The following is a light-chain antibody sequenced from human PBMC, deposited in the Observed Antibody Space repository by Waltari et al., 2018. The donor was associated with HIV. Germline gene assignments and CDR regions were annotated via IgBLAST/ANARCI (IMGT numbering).Light chain of an antibody. J-gene: IGKJ3*01. CDR1: QSISSY. CDR2: AAS. Sequence: DIQMTPSPSSLSASVGERVTINCRASQSISSYLNWYQQKPGKAPKLLIYAASSLQSGVPSRFSGSGSGTDFTLTISSLQPEDFATYYCQQSYSTPLFTFGPGTKVDIK. CDR3: QQSYSTPLFT. V-gene: IGKV1-39*01.